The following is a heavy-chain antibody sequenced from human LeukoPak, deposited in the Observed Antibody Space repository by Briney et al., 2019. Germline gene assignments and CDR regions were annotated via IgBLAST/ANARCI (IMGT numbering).Heavy chain of an antibody. CDR2: IYHSGST. CDR1: GGSISSGGYS. CDR3: ARGQGYYDILTGYYNDAFDI. Sequence: SLTLSLTCAVSGGSISSGGYSWSWIRQPPGKGLEWIGYIYHSGSTYYNPSLKSRVTISVDRSKNQFSLKLSSVTAADTAVYYCARGQGYYDILTGYYNDAFDIWGQGTMVSVSS. D-gene: IGHD3-9*01. J-gene: IGHJ3*02. V-gene: IGHV4-30-2*01.